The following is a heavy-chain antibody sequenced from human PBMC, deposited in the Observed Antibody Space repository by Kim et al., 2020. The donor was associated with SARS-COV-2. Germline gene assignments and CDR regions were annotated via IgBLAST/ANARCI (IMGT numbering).Heavy chain of an antibody. CDR3: ARGSFTDLPYYYDSSGYYY. CDR1: GFTFSDHY. Sequence: GGSLRLSCAASGFTFSDHYMDWVRQAPGKGLEWVGRTRNKANSYTTEYAASVKGRFTISRDDSKNSLYLQMNSLKTEDTAVYYCARGSFTDLPYYYDSSGYYYWGQGTLVTVSS. J-gene: IGHJ4*02. V-gene: IGHV3-72*01. D-gene: IGHD3-22*01. CDR2: TRNKANSYTT.